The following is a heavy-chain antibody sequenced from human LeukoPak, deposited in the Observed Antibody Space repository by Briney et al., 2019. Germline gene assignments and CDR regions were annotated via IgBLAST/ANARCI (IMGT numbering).Heavy chain of an antibody. CDR1: GFTFSSYE. V-gene: IGHV3-48*03. CDR2: ISSSGSTI. J-gene: IGHJ6*04. D-gene: IGHD3-10*02. CDR3: AELGITMNGGV. Sequence: AGGSLRLSCAASGFTFSSYEMIWVRQAPGKGPEGVSYISSSGSTIYYADSVKGRFTISRDNAKNSLYLQMNSLRAEDTAVYYCAELGITMNGGVWGKGTTVTISS.